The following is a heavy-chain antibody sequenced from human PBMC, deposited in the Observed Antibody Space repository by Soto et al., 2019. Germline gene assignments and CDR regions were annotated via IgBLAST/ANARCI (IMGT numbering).Heavy chain of an antibody. CDR2: IDWDDDK. D-gene: IGHD4-4*01. Sequence: SGPTLVNPTQTLTLTCTFSGFSLSTSGMRVSWIRQPPGKALEWLARIDWDDDKFYSTSLKTRLTISKDTSKNQVVLTMTDIDPVDTATYYCARMYSNYDLDYWGQGTLVTVSS. J-gene: IGHJ4*02. V-gene: IGHV2-70*04. CDR3: ARMYSNYDLDY. CDR1: GFSLSTSGMR.